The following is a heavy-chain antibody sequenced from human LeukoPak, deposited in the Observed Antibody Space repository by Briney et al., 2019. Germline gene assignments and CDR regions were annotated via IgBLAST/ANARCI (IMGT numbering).Heavy chain of an antibody. CDR1: GGSISSYY. V-gene: IGHV4-4*07. D-gene: IGHD2-21*02. Sequence: TSETLSLTCTVSGGSISSYYWSWIRQPAGKGLEWIGRIYTSGSTNYNPSLKSRVTMSVDTSNNQFSLKLSSVTAADTAVYYCARELAFCGADCYPASYFDYWGQGTLVTVSS. J-gene: IGHJ4*02. CDR3: ARELAFCGADCYPASYFDY. CDR2: IYTSGST.